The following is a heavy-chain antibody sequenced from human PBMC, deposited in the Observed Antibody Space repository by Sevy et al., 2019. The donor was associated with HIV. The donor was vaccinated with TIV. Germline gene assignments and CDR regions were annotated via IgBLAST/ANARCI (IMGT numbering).Heavy chain of an antibody. V-gene: IGHV3-23*01. CDR1: GFTFSSYA. CDR2: ISGSGGST. CDR3: AKDSLFGELFSGVY. D-gene: IGHD3-10*02. Sequence: GGSLRVSCAASGFTFSSYAMSWVRQAPGKGLEWVSAISGSGGSTYYADSVKGRFTISRDNSKNTLYLQMNSLRAEDTAVYYCAKDSLFGELFSGVYRGQGTLVTVSS. J-gene: IGHJ4*02.